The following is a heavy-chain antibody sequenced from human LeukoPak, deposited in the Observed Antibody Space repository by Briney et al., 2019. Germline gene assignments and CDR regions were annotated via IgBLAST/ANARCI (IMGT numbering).Heavy chain of an antibody. V-gene: IGHV3-30-3*01. CDR2: ISYDGSNK. D-gene: IGHD3-16*01. CDR3: ATEVGVSASAYDV. Sequence: GGSLRLSCAASGFTFSSYAMHWVRQAPGKGLEWVAVISYDGSNKYYADSVKGRFTISRDNSKNTLYLQMNSLRAEDTAVYYCATEVGVSASAYDVWGQGTMVTVSS. CDR1: GFTFSSYA. J-gene: IGHJ3*01.